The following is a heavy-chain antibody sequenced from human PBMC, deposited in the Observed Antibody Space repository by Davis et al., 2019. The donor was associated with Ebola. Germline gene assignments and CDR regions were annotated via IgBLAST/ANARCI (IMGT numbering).Heavy chain of an antibody. D-gene: IGHD3-10*01. V-gene: IGHV1-69*04. CDR2: IIPILGIA. J-gene: IGHJ5*02. Sequence: AASVKVSCKASGGTFSSYAISWVRQAPGQGLEWMGRIIPILGIANYAQKFQGRVTITADKSTSTAYMELSSLRSEDTAVYYCARDDCWSGENWFDPWGQGTLVTVSS. CDR3: ARDDCWSGENWFDP. CDR1: GGTFSSYA.